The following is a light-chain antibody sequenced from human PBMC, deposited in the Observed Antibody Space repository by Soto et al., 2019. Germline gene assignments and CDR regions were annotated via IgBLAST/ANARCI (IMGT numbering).Light chain of an antibody. Sequence: QSALTQPASISGSPGQSITLSCTGTSSDVGGYNSVAWYQQRPGKAPKLIIFDVVSRPSGISDRFSGSKSGSTASLTISWLQPEDESDYYCSSFTSTTTPVVFGGGTKVTVL. CDR1: SSDVGGYNS. CDR3: SSFTSTTTPVV. J-gene: IGLJ2*01. CDR2: DVV. V-gene: IGLV2-14*03.